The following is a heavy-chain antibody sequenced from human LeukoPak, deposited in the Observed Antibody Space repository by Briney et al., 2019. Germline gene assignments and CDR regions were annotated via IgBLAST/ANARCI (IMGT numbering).Heavy chain of an antibody. V-gene: IGHV1-8*01. J-gene: IGHJ6*03. CDR2: MNPNSGNT. CDR1: GYTFTSYD. Sequence: ASVTVSCTASGYTFTSYDINWVRQAPGQGLEWMGWMNPNSGNTAYAQKFQGRVTMTRNTSISTAYMELSSLRSEDTAVYYCARASVLRFLEWLRQDYYYYYYMDVWGKGTTVTVSS. D-gene: IGHD3-3*01. CDR3: ARASVLRFLEWLRQDYYYYYYMDV.